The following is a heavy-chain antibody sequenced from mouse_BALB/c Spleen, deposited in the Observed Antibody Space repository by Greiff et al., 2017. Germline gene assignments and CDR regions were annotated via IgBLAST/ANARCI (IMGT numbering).Heavy chain of an antibody. CDR3: ARGGWLAFDY. D-gene: IGHD2-3*01. Sequence: VQLKQSGPSLVKPSQTLSLTCSVTGDSITSGYWNWIRKFPGNKLEYMGYISYSGSTSYNPSLKSRISITRDTSKNQFFLQLNSVTTEDTATYYCARGGWLAFDYWGQGTTLTVSS. V-gene: IGHV3-8*02. J-gene: IGHJ2*01. CDR1: GDSITSGY. CDR2: ISYSGST.